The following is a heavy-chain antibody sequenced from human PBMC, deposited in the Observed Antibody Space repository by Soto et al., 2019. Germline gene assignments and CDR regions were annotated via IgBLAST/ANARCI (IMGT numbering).Heavy chain of an antibody. D-gene: IGHD2-15*01. CDR2: INDKGDTT. V-gene: IGHV3-23*01. CDR3: VKGSGVSCYSSGDY. J-gene: IGHJ4*02. Sequence: GGSLRLSCAASGFTYSSYALAWVRQAPEKGLEWVSVINDKGDTTYYADSVKGRFTISRDNSKNTLYLQMNSLRADDTAVYYCVKGSGVSCYSSGDYWGQGILVTVSS. CDR1: GFTYSSYA.